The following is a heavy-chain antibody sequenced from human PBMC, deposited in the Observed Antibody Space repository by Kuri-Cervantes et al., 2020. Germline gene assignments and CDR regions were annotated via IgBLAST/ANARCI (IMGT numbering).Heavy chain of an antibody. Sequence: ASVNVSCKASGYTFTGYYMHWVRQAPGQGLEWMGWSNPNSGGTNYAQKFQGWVTMTRDTSIRTVYMELSSLRSEDPAVYYCARVALVQGVIKILYYYYMDVWGKGTTVTVSS. CDR1: GYTFTGYY. D-gene: IGHD3-10*01. CDR3: ARVALVQGVIKILYYYYMDV. J-gene: IGHJ6*03. V-gene: IGHV1-2*04. CDR2: SNPNSGGT.